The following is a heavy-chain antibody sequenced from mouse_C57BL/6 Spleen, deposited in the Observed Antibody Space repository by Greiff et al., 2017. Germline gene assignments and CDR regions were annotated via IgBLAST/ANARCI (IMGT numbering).Heavy chain of an antibody. V-gene: IGHV1-66*01. J-gene: IGHJ2*01. CDR2: IYPGSGNT. CDR1: GYSFTSYY. CDR3: ARYGTGDYFDY. D-gene: IGHD4-1*01. Sequence: VQLVESGPELVKPGASVKISCKASGYSFTSYYIHWVKQRPGQGLEWIGWIYPGSGNTKYNEKFKGKATLTADTSSSTAYMQLSSLTSEDSAVYYCARYGTGDYFDYWGQGTTLTVSS.